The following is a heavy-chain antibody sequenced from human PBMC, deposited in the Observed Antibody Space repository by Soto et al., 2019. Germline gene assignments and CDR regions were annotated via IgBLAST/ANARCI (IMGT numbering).Heavy chain of an antibody. D-gene: IGHD2-2*01. J-gene: IGHJ3*02. V-gene: IGHV3-11*01. Sequence: RMPLMRSCLPSSITSGDHHERRSREAGKTVHEGFSYISSGGSAIYYADSVKGRFTISRDNVKSSLYLQMICLREEDTAVYYCARVKECSYTSCYVRDNFDIWGHATMVTV. CDR1: SITSGDHH. CDR2: ISSGGSAI. CDR3: ARVKECSYTSCYVRDNFDI.